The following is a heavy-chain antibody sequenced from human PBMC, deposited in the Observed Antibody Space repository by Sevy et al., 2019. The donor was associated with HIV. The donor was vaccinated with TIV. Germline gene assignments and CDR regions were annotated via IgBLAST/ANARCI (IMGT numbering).Heavy chain of an antibody. D-gene: IGHD6-19*01. J-gene: IGHJ6*02. CDR3: ARDRGWKPRYYYYGMDV. V-gene: IGHV3-21*01. Sequence: GGSLRLSCAASGFTFSSYSMNWVRQAPGKGLEWVSSISSSSSYIYSADSVKGRFTISRDNAKNSLYLQMNSLRAEDTAVYYCARDRGWKPRYYYYGMDVWGQGTTVTVSS. CDR2: ISSSSSYI. CDR1: GFTFSSYS.